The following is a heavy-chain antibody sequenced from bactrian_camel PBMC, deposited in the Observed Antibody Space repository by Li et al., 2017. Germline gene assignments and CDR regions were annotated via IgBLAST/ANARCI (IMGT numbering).Heavy chain of an antibody. CDR3: SLRVGWTLYFGY. CDR2: IDRVGST. D-gene: IGHD5*01. Sequence: HVQLVESGGGSVQAGGSLSLSCAVSGHISSSCGMGWFRQAPGKEREGVAGIDRVGSTSYADSVKGRFTISRDNAKNTVYLQLNSLKTEDMAMYYCSLRVGWTLYFGYWGQGTQVTVS. J-gene: IGHJ6*01. CDR1: GHISSSCG. V-gene: IGHV3S53*01.